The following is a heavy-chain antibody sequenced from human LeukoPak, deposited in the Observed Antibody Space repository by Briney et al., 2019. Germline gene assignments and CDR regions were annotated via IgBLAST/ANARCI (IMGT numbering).Heavy chain of an antibody. CDR2: ISNNGGYT. CDR3: ATTGIVAVLGMDV. V-gene: IGHV3-23*01. Sequence: GGSLRLSCAASGFTFSSSAMSWVRQAPGKGLEWVSAISNNGGYTYYADSVQGRFTISRDNSKSTLCLQMNSLRAEDTAVYYCATTGIVAVLGMDVWGQGTTVTVSS. J-gene: IGHJ6*02. CDR1: GFTFSSSA. D-gene: IGHD2-2*01.